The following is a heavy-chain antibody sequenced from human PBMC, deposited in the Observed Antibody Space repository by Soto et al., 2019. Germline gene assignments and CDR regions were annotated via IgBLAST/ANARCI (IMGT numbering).Heavy chain of an antibody. CDR1: GYTFTGYY. CDR3: AAPKPYRGYDLVWFDT. CDR2: INPNSGGT. D-gene: IGHD5-12*01. J-gene: IGHJ5*02. Sequence: ASVKVSCKASGYTFTGYYMHWVRQAPGQGLEWMGWINPNSGGTNYAQKFQGRVTMTRDTSISTAYMELSRLRSDDTAVYYCAAPKPYRGYDLVWFDTWGQGTLVTVSS. V-gene: IGHV1-2*02.